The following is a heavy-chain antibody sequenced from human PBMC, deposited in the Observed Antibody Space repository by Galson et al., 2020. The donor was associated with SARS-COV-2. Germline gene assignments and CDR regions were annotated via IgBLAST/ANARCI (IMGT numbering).Heavy chain of an antibody. CDR2: INPNSGGT. CDR1: GYTFTGYY. CDR3: ARNYYDSSGPRD. D-gene: IGHD3-22*01. Sequence: ASVKVSCKASGYTFTGYYMHWVRQAPGQGLEWMGWINPNSGGTNYAQKFQGMVTMTRDTSISTAYMELSRLRSDDTAVYYCARNYYDSSGPRDWGQGTLVTVSS. V-gene: IGHV1-2*02. J-gene: IGHJ4*02.